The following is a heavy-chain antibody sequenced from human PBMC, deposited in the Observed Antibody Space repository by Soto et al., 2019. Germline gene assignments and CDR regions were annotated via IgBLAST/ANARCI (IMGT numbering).Heavy chain of an antibody. CDR2: IVVGSGNT. CDR3: AAVALKRFSPVDFDY. CDR1: GFTFTSSA. V-gene: IGHV1-58*01. Sequence: GASVKVSCKASGFTFTSSAVQWVRQARGQRLEWIGWIVVGSGNTNYAQKFQERGTITRDMSTSTAYMELSSLRSEDTAVYYCAAVALKRFSPVDFDYWGQGTLVTVSS. D-gene: IGHD3-10*01. J-gene: IGHJ4*02.